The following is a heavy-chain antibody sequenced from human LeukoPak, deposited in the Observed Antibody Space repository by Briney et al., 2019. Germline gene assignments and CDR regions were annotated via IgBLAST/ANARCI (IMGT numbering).Heavy chain of an antibody. CDR2: INANSGGT. J-gene: IGHJ4*02. CDR3: ARGGYNSGYYNFDY. CDR1: GYTFTGYY. Sequence: ASVKVSCKASGYTFTGYYMHWVRQAPGQGLEWMGWINANSGGTNYAQKFQGRVTMTRDTSITTAYMELSRLRSDDTAVYYCARGGYNSGYYNFDYWGQGTLVTVSS. D-gene: IGHD6-25*01. V-gene: IGHV1-2*02.